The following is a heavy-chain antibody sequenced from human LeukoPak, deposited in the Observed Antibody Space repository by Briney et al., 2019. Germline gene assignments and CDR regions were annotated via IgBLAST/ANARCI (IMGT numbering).Heavy chain of an antibody. CDR1: GSSISSYY. Sequence: SETLSLTCTVSGSSISSYYWSWIRQPPGKGLEWIGYIYYSGSTNYNPSLKSRVTISVDTSKNQFSLKLSSVTAADTAVYYCARARYYDSSGYYFLDYWGQGTLVTVSS. D-gene: IGHD3-22*01. CDR2: IYYSGST. V-gene: IGHV4-59*01. J-gene: IGHJ4*02. CDR3: ARARYYDSSGYYFLDY.